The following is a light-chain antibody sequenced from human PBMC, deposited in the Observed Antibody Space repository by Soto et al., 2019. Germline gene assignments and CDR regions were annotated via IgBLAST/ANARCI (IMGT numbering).Light chain of an antibody. J-gene: IGKJ1*01. Sequence: IQLTASPSSLSAYVGDRVTIPCRASQGISNYLAWYQQKPGKVPKLLIYAASTLQSGVPSRFSGSGSGTDFTLTISSLQPEDVATYYCQKYNSAPRTFGQGAKVHI. CDR1: QGISNY. CDR2: AAS. CDR3: QKYNSAPRT. V-gene: IGKV1-27*01.